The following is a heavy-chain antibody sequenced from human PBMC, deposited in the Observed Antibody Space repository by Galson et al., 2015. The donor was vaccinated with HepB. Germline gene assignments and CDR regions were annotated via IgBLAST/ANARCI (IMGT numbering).Heavy chain of an antibody. CDR2: IYYSGST. V-gene: IGHV4-30-4*07. CDR3: ARSRYSYGGGIDY. CDR1: GGSISSGGYS. Sequence: TLSLTCAVSGGSISSGGYSWSWIRQPPGKGLEWIGYIYYSGSTYYNPSLKSRVTISVDTSKNQFSLKLSSVTAADTAVYYCARSRYSYGGGIDYWGQGTLVTVSS. J-gene: IGHJ4*02. D-gene: IGHD5-18*01.